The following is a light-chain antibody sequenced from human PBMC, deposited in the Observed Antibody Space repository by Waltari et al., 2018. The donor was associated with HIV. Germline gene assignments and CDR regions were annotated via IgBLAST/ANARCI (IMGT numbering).Light chain of an antibody. J-gene: IGLJ2*01. V-gene: IGLV2-14*03. Sequence: QSALTQPASVSGSPGQSITLSCTGASSDVGRYNYVSWYQHHPGKAPKLIIYDVSNRPSGVSNRFSCSKSGTTASLTISGLQAEDEADYYCSSYTSSSTVVFGGGTKLTVL. CDR1: SSDVGRYNY. CDR2: DVS. CDR3: SSYTSSSTVV.